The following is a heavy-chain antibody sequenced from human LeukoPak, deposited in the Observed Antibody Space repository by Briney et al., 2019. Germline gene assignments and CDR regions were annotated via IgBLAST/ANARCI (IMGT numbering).Heavy chain of an antibody. V-gene: IGHV4-4*07. CDR2: IYTSGST. Sequence: SETLSLTCTVSGGSISSYYWSWIRQPAGKGLEWIGRIYTSGSTNYNPSLKSRVTMSVDTSKNQFSLKLSSVTAADTAVYYCAREGFGELSDAFDIWGQGTMVTVSS. CDR1: GGSISSYY. J-gene: IGHJ3*02. D-gene: IGHD3-10*01. CDR3: AREGFGELSDAFDI.